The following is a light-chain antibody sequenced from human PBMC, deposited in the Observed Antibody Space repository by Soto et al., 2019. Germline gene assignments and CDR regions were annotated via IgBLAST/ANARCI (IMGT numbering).Light chain of an antibody. CDR3: QSYDSSRSGYV. V-gene: IGLV1-40*01. CDR2: GNN. J-gene: IGLJ1*01. CDR1: SSNIGAGSD. Sequence: QSVLTQPPSVSGAPGQRVTISCTGSSSNIGAGSDVHWYQQLPGTAPKLLIYGNNNRPSGVTDRYSGYKSGTSASLAITGLQAEDEADYCCQSYDSSRSGYVFGTGTKLTVL.